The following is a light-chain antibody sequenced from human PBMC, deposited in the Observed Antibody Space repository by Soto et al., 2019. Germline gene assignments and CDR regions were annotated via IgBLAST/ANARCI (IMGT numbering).Light chain of an antibody. V-gene: IGLV2-23*01. CDR3: CSYAGSSTWV. Sequence: QSALTQPASVSGSLGQSITISCTGTSSDVGTYNLVSWYQQHPGKAPQLMISEGSQRPSGVSSRFSGSKSGNTASLTISGLQAEDEADYYCCSYAGSSTWVFGGGTKVTVL. J-gene: IGLJ3*02. CDR2: EGS. CDR1: SSDVGTYNL.